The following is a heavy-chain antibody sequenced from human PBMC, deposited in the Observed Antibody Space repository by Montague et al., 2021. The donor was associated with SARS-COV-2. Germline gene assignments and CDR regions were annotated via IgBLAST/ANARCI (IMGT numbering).Heavy chain of an antibody. J-gene: IGHJ4*02. CDR1: GGSISPYY. D-gene: IGHD3-16*01. Sequence: SETLSLTCTVSGGSISPYYWSWIRQPPGKGLEWIGNIYYTGSTNYNSSLKSRLTISVDTSENQFSLKVTSVTPADTAVYYCARGGWGIRVGDYYFDNWGQGTMVTVSS. V-gene: IGHV4-59*01. CDR3: ARGGWGIRVGDYYFDN. CDR2: IYYTGST.